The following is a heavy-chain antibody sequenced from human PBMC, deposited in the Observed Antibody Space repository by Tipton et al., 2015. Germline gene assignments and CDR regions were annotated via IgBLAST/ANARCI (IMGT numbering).Heavy chain of an antibody. CDR3: AREVTADFPHLGY. CDR2: INPNSGGT. Sequence: QLVQSGAEVKKPGASVKVSCKASGYTFTGYYMNWVRQAPGQGLEWMGWINPNSGGTNYAQKFQGRVTMTRDTSIITAYMELSRLRSDDTAVYYCAREVTADFPHLGYWGQGTLVTVSS. J-gene: IGHJ4*02. V-gene: IGHV1-2*02. CDR1: GYTFTGYY. D-gene: IGHD2-21*02.